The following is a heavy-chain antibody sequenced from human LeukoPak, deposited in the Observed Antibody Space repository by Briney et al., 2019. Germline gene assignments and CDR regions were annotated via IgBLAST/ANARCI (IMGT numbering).Heavy chain of an antibody. CDR2: VNSDETTM. V-gene: IGHV3-74*01. J-gene: IGHJ4*02. D-gene: IGHD1-20*01. CDR3: ARVEYNWNDVVDY. CDR1: GFTFSRYW. Sequence: PGGSLRLSCAASGFTFSRYWMHWVRQAPGKGLVWVSRVNSDETTMKYADYVKGRFTISRDNAKSTLYLQMNSLRAEDTAVYYCARVEYNWNDVVDYWGRGTLVTVSS.